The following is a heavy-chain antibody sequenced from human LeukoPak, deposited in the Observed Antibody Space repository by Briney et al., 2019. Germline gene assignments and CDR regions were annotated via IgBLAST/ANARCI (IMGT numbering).Heavy chain of an antibody. CDR1: GGSISSSSYY. J-gene: IGHJ4*02. V-gene: IGHV4-39*07. D-gene: IGHD5-24*01. Sequence: SETLSLTCTVSGGSISSSSYYWGWIRQPPGKGLEWIGTIYYTGSTNYNPSFKSRVTISADTSNNHFSLRLTSVTAADTAVYYCAAGWLPDKNDFWGQGTLVTASA. CDR3: AAGWLPDKNDF. CDR2: IYYTGST.